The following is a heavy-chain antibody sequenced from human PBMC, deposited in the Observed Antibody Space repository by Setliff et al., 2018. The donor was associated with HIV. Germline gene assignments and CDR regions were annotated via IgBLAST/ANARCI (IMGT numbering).Heavy chain of an antibody. CDR3: ARANIYSDAFDI. CDR2: ISSNTGNP. Sequence: ASVKVSCKASGYSFTTYSLNWVRQVPGQGVEWMGWISSNTGNPTYARDFTGRFVFSLDTSVNTAYLQITTLKAEDSVVYYCARANIYSDAFDIWGQGTMVTVSS. V-gene: IGHV7-4-1*02. J-gene: IGHJ3*02. CDR1: GYSFTTYS. D-gene: IGHD2-21*01.